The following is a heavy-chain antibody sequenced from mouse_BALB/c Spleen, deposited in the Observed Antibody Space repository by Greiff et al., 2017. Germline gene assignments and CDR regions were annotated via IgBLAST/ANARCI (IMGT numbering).Heavy chain of an antibody. CDR3: VRQGRNYGYVDAMDY. CDR2: IRSKSNNYAT. D-gene: IGHD1-2*01. CDR1: GFTFNTYA. J-gene: IGHJ4*01. V-gene: IGHV10-1*02. Sequence: EVMLVESGGGLVQPKGSLKLSCAASGFTFNTYAMNWVRQAPGKGLEWVARIRSKSNNYATYYADSVKDRFTISRDDSQSMLYLQMNNLKTEDTAMYYCVRQGRNYGYVDAMDYWGQGTSVTVSS.